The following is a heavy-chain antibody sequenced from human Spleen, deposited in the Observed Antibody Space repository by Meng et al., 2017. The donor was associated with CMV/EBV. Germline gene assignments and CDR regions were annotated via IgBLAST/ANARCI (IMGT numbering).Heavy chain of an antibody. V-gene: IGHV1-18*01. CDR1: GYTFTNYG. CDR2: ISPYNGNT. Sequence: ASVKVSCKASGYTFTNYGISWVRQAPGQGLEWMGWISPYNGNTNYAQRLQGRVTMTADTSTNTAYMDLRSLRSDDTAVYYCARVASILVVPPTMLSYSYGMDVRGQGTTVTVSS. D-gene: IGHD2-2*01. J-gene: IGHJ6*02. CDR3: ARVASILVVPPTMLSYSYGMDV.